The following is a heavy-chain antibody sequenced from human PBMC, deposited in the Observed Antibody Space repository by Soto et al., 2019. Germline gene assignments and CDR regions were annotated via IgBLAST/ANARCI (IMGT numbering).Heavy chain of an antibody. CDR2: IYYSGST. V-gene: IGHV4-30-4*01. J-gene: IGHJ6*02. D-gene: IGHD3-3*01. CDR3: ARGGTYYDFWSGYSYYYYGMDV. Sequence: KTSETLSLTCTVSGGSISSGDYYWSWIRQPPGKGLEWIGYIYYSGSTYYNPSLKSRVTISVDTSKNQFSLKLSSVTAADTAVYYCARGGTYYDFWSGYSYYYYGMDVWGQGTTVTVSS. CDR1: GGSISSGDYY.